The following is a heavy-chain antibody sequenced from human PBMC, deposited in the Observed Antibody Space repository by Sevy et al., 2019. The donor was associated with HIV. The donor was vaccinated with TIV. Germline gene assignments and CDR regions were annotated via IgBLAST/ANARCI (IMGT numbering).Heavy chain of an antibody. V-gene: IGHV4-59*08. CDR3: AGENAWGRGYS. CDR2: IYYNGHI. Sequence: SETLSLTCTVSGGSITSLYWNWIRQPPGKGLEWIANIYYNGHINYNPSLKSRVTLTLDTSKNQFSLRLSSVTAADAAMYYCAGENAWGRGYSWGQGTLVTVSS. J-gene: IGHJ4*02. D-gene: IGHD1-26*01. CDR1: GGSITSLY.